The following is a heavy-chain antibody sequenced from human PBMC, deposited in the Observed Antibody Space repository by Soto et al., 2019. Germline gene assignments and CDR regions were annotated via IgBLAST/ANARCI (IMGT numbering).Heavy chain of an antibody. V-gene: IGHV4-34*01. Sequence: GELQQWGTGLLKPSETLSLNCSVYGGSSRAYHWSWIRQSPGEGLQWIGEFSYSGSLNYNPSLKGRVAVALDTSTNLFALTMTSVTAADTAVYFCAGGPRYWSFALWGRGTLVTVS. J-gene: IGHJ2*01. CDR2: FSYSGSL. D-gene: IGHD1-20*01. CDR1: GGSSRAYH. CDR3: AGGPRYWSFAL.